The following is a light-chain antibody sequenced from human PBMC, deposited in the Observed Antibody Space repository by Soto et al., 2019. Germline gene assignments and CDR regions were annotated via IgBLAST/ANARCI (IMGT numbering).Light chain of an antibody. CDR1: SSDVGSYNL. J-gene: IGLJ2*01. V-gene: IGLV2-23*01. Sequence: QSALTQPASVSGSPGQSITISCTGTSSDVGSYNLVSWYQQHPGKAPKLMIYEGSKRPSGVSNRFSGSKSGNTASLTISGLQAEDEADYSCCSYAGSSTDVVFGGGTKLTAL. CDR3: CSYAGSSTDVV. CDR2: EGS.